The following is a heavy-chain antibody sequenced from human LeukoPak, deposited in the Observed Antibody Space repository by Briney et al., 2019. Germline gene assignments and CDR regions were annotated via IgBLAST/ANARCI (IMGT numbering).Heavy chain of an antibody. V-gene: IGHV4-59*08. Sequence: SETLSLTCTVSGGSISSYYWSWIRQPPGKGLEWIGYIYYSGSTNYNPSLKSRVTISVDTSKNQFSLKLSSVTAADTAVYYCARLDSFYYYYYMDVWGKGTTVTVSS. J-gene: IGHJ6*03. CDR3: ARLDSFYYYYYMDV. CDR2: IYYSGST. D-gene: IGHD3-22*01. CDR1: GGSISSYY.